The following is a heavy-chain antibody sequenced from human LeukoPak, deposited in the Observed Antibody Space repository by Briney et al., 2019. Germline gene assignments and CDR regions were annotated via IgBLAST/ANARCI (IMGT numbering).Heavy chain of an antibody. V-gene: IGHV4-4*07. CDR1: GGSNIGYY. J-gene: IGHJ5*02. CDR2: IYTSGST. D-gene: IGHD6-13*01. CDR3: ARERGNNWFDP. Sequence: SETLSLTCTVSGGSNIGYYWTWIRQPAGKGLEWIGRIYTSGSTNYNPSLKSRLTLSVDTSKNQFSLKLSSVTAADTAMYYCARERGNNWFDPWGQGTLVTVSS.